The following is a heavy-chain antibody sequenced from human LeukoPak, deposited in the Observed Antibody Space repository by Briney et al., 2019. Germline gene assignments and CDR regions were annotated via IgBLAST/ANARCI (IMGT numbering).Heavy chain of an antibody. Sequence: HPGGSLRLSCAASGFTFSSYEMNWVRQAPGKGLEWVSYISSSGSTIYYADSVKGRFTISRDNAKNSLYLQMNSLRAEDTAVYYCARETQGYDSNYYYYYGMDVWGKGTTVTVSS. J-gene: IGHJ6*04. V-gene: IGHV3-48*03. CDR3: ARETQGYDSNYYYYYGMDV. CDR1: GFTFSSYE. D-gene: IGHD5-12*01. CDR2: ISSSGSTI.